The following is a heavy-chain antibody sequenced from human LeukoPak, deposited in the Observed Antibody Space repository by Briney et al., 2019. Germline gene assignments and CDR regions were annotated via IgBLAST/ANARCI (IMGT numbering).Heavy chain of an antibody. CDR2: ISYDGSNK. D-gene: IGHD3-10*01. Sequence: GGSLRLSCAASGFTFSSYGMHWVRQAPGKGLEWVAVISYDGSNKYYADSVKGRFTISRDNSKNTLYLQMNSLRAEDTAVYYCAKDRGRGSGSSDAFDIWGQGTMVTVSS. CDR3: AKDRGRGSGSSDAFDI. V-gene: IGHV3-30*18. CDR1: GFTFSSYG. J-gene: IGHJ3*02.